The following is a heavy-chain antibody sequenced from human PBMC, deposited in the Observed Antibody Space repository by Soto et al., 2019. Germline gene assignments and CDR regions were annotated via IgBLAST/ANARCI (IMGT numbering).Heavy chain of an antibody. CDR2: VSGGGEST. V-gene: IGHV3-23*01. D-gene: IGHD2-2*03. J-gene: IGHJ3*01. Sequence: DVHRLESGGGLVQPGGSLRLSCVASGFAFSSYAMTWVRQAPGKGLEWVSAVSGGGESTYYADSVKGRFTISRDNIKNTLDLQMDSMRPEVTAIYYCANFPWIIPFDVWCQGRMVIVSS. CDR3: ANFPWIIPFDV. CDR1: GFAFSSYA.